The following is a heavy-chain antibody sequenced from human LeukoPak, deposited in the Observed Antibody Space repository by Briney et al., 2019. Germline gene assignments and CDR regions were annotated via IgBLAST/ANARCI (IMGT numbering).Heavy chain of an antibody. J-gene: IGHJ6*02. V-gene: IGHV3-66*01. CDR2: IYSGGST. Sequence: ETLSLTCTVSGGSISSGGYYWSWVRQAPGKGLEWVSVIYSGGSTYYADSVKGRFTISRDNSKNTLYLQMNSLRAEDTAVYYCANGMDVWGQGTTVTVSS. CDR3: ANGMDV. CDR1: GGSISSGGYY.